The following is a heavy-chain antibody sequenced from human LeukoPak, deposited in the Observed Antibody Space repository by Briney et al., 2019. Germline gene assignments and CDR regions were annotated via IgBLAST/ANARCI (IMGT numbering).Heavy chain of an antibody. Sequence: GGSLRLSCAASGFTFSSYSMNWVRQAPGKGLERVSATVGSGPDTYHADSVKGRFTVSRDNSRNTLYLQMNSLRVEDTAVYYCTKAPLRSCTGAFCYPFDYWGQGTLVTVSS. D-gene: IGHD2-8*02. J-gene: IGHJ4*02. CDR3: TKAPLRSCTGAFCYPFDY. CDR1: GFTFSSYS. V-gene: IGHV3-23*01. CDR2: TVGSGPDT.